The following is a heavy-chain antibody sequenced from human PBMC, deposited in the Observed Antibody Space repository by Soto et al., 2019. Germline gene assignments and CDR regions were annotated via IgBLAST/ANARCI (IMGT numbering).Heavy chain of an antibody. CDR1: GFTFSSYG. CDR3: AILSHVYYFDY. Sequence: GGSLRLSCAASGFTFSSYGMHWVRQAPGKGLEWVAVISYDGSNKYYADSVKGRFTISRDNSKNTVYLQMNSLRAEDTAVYYCAILSHVYYFDYWGQGTLVTVSS. V-gene: IGHV3-30*03. J-gene: IGHJ4*02. CDR2: ISYDGSNK.